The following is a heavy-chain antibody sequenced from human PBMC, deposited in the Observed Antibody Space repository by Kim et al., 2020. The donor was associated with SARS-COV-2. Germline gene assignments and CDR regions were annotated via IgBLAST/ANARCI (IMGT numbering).Heavy chain of an antibody. J-gene: IGHJ1*01. D-gene: IGHD3-10*01. Sequence: ADTVQGRFTISRDSSNSTIYLHMSSLRAEDTAVYYCANDLLSVVRVFKFQHWCQGTLVTVSS. CDR3: ANDLLSVVRVFKFQH. V-gene: IGHV3-23*01.